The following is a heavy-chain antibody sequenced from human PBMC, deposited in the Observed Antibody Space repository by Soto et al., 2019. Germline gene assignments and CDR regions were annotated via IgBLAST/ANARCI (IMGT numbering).Heavy chain of an antibody. CDR1: GYSFTNSW. Sequence: GESLKISCKASGYSFTNSWIGWVRQMPGKGLEWVGIIYPGDSQTRYSPSFQGQVTISADKSISSAYLQWSSLKASDTAMYYCARQKGYWGQGTLVNVSS. CDR3: ARQKGY. CDR2: IYPGDSQT. J-gene: IGHJ4*02. V-gene: IGHV5-51*01.